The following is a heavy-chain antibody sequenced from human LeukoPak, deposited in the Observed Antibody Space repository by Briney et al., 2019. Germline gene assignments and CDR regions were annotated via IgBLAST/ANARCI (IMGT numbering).Heavy chain of an antibody. D-gene: IGHD2-15*01. Sequence: VASVKVSCKASGGTLSSYAISWVRQAPGQGLEWVGGIIPIFGTANYAQKFQGRVTITADESTSTAYMELSSLRSEDTAVYYCARDLNGGTYFDYWGQGTLVTVSS. CDR2: IIPIFGTA. CDR1: GGTLSSYA. V-gene: IGHV1-69*13. J-gene: IGHJ4*02. CDR3: ARDLNGGTYFDY.